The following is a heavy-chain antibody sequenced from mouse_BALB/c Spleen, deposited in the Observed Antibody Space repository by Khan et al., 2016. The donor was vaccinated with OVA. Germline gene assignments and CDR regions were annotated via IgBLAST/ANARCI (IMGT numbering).Heavy chain of an antibody. CDR3: ARNREPDYFDY. CDR1: GFSLTSYG. CDR2: IRAGGSS. Sequence: QVQLKESGPGLVAPSQSLSITCTVSGFSLTSYGVHWIRQPPGKGLEWLGVIRAGGSSTYNSALMSRLSIIKDNPTSQAFSIMNSLQTDDTAVYFYARNREPDYFDYWGQGTTLTVSS. J-gene: IGHJ2*01. V-gene: IGHV2-9*02.